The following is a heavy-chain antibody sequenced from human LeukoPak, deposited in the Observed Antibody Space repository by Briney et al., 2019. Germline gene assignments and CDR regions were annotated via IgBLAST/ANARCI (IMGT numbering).Heavy chain of an antibody. J-gene: IGHJ3*02. V-gene: IGHV4-31*03. CDR2: IYYSGST. D-gene: IGHD6-13*01. CDR1: GGSISSGGYS. Sequence: NPSQTLSLTCTVSGGSISSGGYSWSWIRQHPGKGLERIGYIYYSGSTYYNPSLKSRVTISVDTSKNQFSLKLSSVTAADTAVYYCATGADSSSWSDAFDIWGQGTMVTVSS. CDR3: ATGADSSSWSDAFDI.